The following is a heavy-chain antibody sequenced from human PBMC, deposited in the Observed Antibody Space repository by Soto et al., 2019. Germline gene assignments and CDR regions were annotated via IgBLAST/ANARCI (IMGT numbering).Heavy chain of an antibody. CDR3: ARVGIAARPVY. V-gene: IGHV1-18*01. CDR2: ISAYNGNT. D-gene: IGHD6-6*01. Sequence: ASVKVSCNASGYTFPSYGISWLRQAPGQGLEWMGWISAYNGNTNYAQKLQGRVTMTTDTSTSTAYMELRSLRSDDTAVYYCARVGIAARPVYWGQGTLVTVSS. CDR1: GYTFPSYG. J-gene: IGHJ4*02.